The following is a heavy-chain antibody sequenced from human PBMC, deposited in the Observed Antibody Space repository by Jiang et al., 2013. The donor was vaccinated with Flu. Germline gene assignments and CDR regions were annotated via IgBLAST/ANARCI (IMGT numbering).Heavy chain of an antibody. D-gene: IGHD6-19*01. CDR2: IYPGDSDT. Sequence: LKISCKGSGYSFTSYWIGWVRQMPGKGLEWMGIIYPGDSDTRYSPSFQGQVTISADKSISTAYLQWSSLKASDTAMYYCARSPMYSSGWLDAFDIWGQGTMVTVSS. CDR1: GYSFTSYW. CDR3: ARSPMYSSGWLDAFDI. J-gene: IGHJ3*02. V-gene: IGHV5-51*01.